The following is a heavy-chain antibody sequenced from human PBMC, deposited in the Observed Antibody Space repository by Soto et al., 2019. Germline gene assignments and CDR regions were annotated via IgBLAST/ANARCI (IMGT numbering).Heavy chain of an antibody. CDR1: GFTFNAYS. Sequence: DVQLLESGGSLVQPGGSLRLSCAASGFTFNAYSLSWVRQAPGKGLEWVSAISTTGGSTYYADSVKGRFTSSRDNSQNTLSLQMNSLRAEDKAVYYCARPDGATYNFRYWGQGTLVTVSS. CDR3: ARPDGATYNFRY. D-gene: IGHD1-1*01. CDR2: ISTTGGST. J-gene: IGHJ4*02. V-gene: IGHV3-23*01.